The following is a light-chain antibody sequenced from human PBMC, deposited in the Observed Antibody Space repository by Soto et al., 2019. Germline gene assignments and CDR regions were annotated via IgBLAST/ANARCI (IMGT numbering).Light chain of an antibody. CDR3: LQSSSTPTCT. CDR1: QPISIY. V-gene: IGKV1-39*01. J-gene: IGKJ3*01. Sequence: DIQMTQSPSSLSASVGDRVTMTCRASQPISIYLNWYQQKPGKAPKILIYAASRLRSGVPSRFSADGSGTDFTLTISSLHPEDFATYYCLQSSSTPTCTFGPGTKVDLK. CDR2: AAS.